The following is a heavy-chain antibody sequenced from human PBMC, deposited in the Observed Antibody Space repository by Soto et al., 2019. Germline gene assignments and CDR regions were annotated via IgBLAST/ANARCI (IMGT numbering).Heavy chain of an antibody. J-gene: IGHJ4*02. Sequence: TLSLTCGVYGGSFSGYYWGWIRQPPGKGLEWIGYIFYSGSFYYTPSLRGRVMILADTSKNQFTLRLSSVTAADTAVYYCARAPETPSILGVALPYFFDYWGQGALVTVSS. CDR2: IFYSGSF. CDR3: ARAPETPSILGVALPYFFDY. D-gene: IGHD3-3*01. CDR1: GGSFSGYY. V-gene: IGHV4-34*09.